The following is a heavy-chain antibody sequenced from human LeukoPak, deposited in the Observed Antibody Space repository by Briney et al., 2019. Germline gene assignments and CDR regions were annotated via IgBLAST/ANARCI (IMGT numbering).Heavy chain of an antibody. CDR1: GFTFSSYA. J-gene: IGHJ4*02. Sequence: PGGSLRLSCAASGFTFSSYAMHWVRQAPGKGLEYVSAISSNGGSTYYANSVKGRFTISRDNSKNTLYLQMGSLRAEDMAVYYCAREGLYSGSYFFDHWGQGTLVAVSS. V-gene: IGHV3-64*01. CDR2: ISSNGGST. D-gene: IGHD1-26*01. CDR3: AREGLYSGSYFFDH.